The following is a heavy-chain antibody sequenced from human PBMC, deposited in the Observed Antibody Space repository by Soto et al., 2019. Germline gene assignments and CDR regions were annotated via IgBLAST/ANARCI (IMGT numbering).Heavy chain of an antibody. CDR3: ATDSDCSRTSCPGPNYYYGLDG. CDR2: IKIKADGGTI. Sequence: DVQLVGSGGGLVKPGGSLRLSCAASGFTFSNAWMHWVRQAPGKGLEWVGRIKIKADGGTIDYAAAVEGRFTISRDDSQNTLYLQMNSLKTEDTAVYYCATDSDCSRTSCPGPNYYYGLDGWGQGTTVTVSS. D-gene: IGHD2-2*01. V-gene: IGHV3-15*07. CDR1: GFTFSNAW. J-gene: IGHJ6*02.